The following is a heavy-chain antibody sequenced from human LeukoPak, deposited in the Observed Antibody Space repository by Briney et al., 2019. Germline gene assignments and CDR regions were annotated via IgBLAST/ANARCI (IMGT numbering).Heavy chain of an antibody. V-gene: IGHV4-61*08. D-gene: IGHD6-6*01. CDR2: IFYSGTT. Sequence: PSQTLSLTCTVSGGSISSGGYYWSWIRQPPGKGLEWIGFIFYSGTTNYSPSLKSRVTISLDTSKNQFSLNLSSVTAADTAVYYCARGGASSRYFDCWGQGTLVTVSS. CDR3: ARGGASSRYFDC. CDR1: GGSISSGGYY. J-gene: IGHJ4*02.